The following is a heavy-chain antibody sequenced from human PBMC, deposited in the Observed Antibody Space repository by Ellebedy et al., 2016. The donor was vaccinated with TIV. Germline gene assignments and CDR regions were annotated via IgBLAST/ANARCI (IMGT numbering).Heavy chain of an antibody. Sequence: GESLKISCAASGFSSGFSFSRYAMGWVRQAPGKGLEWVANIKEDGSEEYYVDSVKGRFTISRDNSKDTLYLQMNSLRAEDTAVYYCARDYASGWGQGTLVTVSS. CDR3: ARDYASG. D-gene: IGHD3-16*01. CDR1: GFSSGFSFSRYA. CDR2: IKEDGSEE. J-gene: IGHJ4*02. V-gene: IGHV3-7*03.